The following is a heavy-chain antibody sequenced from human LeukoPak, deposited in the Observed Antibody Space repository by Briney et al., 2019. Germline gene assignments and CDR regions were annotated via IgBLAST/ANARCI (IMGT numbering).Heavy chain of an antibody. CDR2: IKQDGSEK. CDR1: GFTFSSYW. Sequence: GGSLRLSCAASGFTFSSYWMSWVRQAPGKGLEWVANIKQDGSEKYYVDSVKGRFTISRDNAKNSLYLQMNSLRAEDTAVYYCARGGVVDFWGGYSDFDYWGQGTLVTVSS. CDR3: ARGGVVDFWGGYSDFDY. J-gene: IGHJ4*02. V-gene: IGHV3-7*01. D-gene: IGHD3-3*01.